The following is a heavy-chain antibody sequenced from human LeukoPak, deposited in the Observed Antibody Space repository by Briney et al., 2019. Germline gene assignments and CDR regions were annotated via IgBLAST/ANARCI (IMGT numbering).Heavy chain of an antibody. CDR1: GGSISSSSYY. CDR3: ARHEQWLVRRYGAFDI. D-gene: IGHD6-19*01. Sequence: PSETLSLTCTVSGGSISSSSYYWGWIRQPPGKGLEWIGSIYYSGSTYYNPSLKSQVTISVDTSKNQFSLKLSSVTAADTAVYYCARHEQWLVRRYGAFDIWGQGTMVTVSS. V-gene: IGHV4-39*01. J-gene: IGHJ3*02. CDR2: IYYSGST.